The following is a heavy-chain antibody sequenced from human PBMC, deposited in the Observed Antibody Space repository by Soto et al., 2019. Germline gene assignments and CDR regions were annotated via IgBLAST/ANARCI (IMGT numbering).Heavy chain of an antibody. Sequence: QVQLQQWGAGLLKPSETLSLSCAVYGASFSGYYWNWIRQPPGKGLECIGEINQSGSTNYSPSLKTRVTISVDTSKKQFSLRVSSVTAADTAVYYCARRFSGTGRYFDYWGQGTLVTVSS. D-gene: IGHD1-1*01. CDR1: GASFSGYY. V-gene: IGHV4-34*02. CDR2: INQSGST. J-gene: IGHJ4*02. CDR3: ARRFSGTGRYFDY.